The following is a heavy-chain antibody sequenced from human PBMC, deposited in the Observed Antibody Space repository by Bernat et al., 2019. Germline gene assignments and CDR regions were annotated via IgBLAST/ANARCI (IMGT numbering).Heavy chain of an antibody. J-gene: IGHJ4*02. Sequence: QVQLQQWGAGLLKPSETLSLTCAVYGGSFSGYYWSWIRQPPGKGLEWMGEINHSGSTNYNPSLKSRVTISVDTSKNQFSLKLSSVTAADTAVYYCARVYYGSPAGFDYWGQGTLVTVSS. CDR1: GGSFSGYY. CDR3: ARVYYGSPAGFDY. D-gene: IGHD3-10*01. CDR2: INHSGST. V-gene: IGHV4-34*01.